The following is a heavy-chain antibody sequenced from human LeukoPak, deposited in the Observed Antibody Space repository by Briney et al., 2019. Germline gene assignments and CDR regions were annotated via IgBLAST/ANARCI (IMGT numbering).Heavy chain of an antibody. D-gene: IGHD3-22*01. CDR1: GFTCSSYS. V-gene: IGHV3-21*01. J-gene: IGHJ4*02. Sequence: GGSLRRSCAASGFTCSSYSMNWVRQAPGKGLEWVSSISSSSSYIYYADSVKGRFTISRDNAKNSLYLQMNSLRAEDTAVYYCARKRVYYDSSGYYDYWGQGTLVTVSS. CDR3: ARKRVYYDSSGYYDY. CDR2: ISSSSSYI.